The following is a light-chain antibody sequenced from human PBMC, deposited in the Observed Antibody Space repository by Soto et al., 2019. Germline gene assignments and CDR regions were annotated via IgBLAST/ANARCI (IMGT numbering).Light chain of an antibody. CDR2: NVN. CDR3: SSYTHTNTVV. CDR1: SGDVGGHDY. J-gene: IGLJ2*01. Sequence: QSALTQVASVSGSPGQSITISCTGTSGDVGGHDYVSWYQQYPGKAPKLMIYNVNYRPSGVSNRFSGSKSGNTASLTISGLQAEYEANYYCSSYTHTNTVVFGGGTKLTVL. V-gene: IGLV2-14*03.